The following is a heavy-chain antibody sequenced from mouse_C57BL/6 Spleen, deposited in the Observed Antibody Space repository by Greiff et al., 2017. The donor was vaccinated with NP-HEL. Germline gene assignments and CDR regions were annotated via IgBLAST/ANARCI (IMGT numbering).Heavy chain of an antibody. CDR2: IWSGGST. CDR3: ARNGGYYDYDETWFAY. Sequence: QVHVKQSGPGLVQPSQSLSITCTVSGFSLTSYGVHWVRQSPGKGLEWLGVIWSGGSTDYNAAFISRLSISKDNSKSQVFFKMNSLQADDTAIYYCARNGGYYDYDETWFAYWGQGTLVTVSA. D-gene: IGHD2-4*01. CDR1: GFSLTSYG. V-gene: IGHV2-2*01. J-gene: IGHJ3*01.